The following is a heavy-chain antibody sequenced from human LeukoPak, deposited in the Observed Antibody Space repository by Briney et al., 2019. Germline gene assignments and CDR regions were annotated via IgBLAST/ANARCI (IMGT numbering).Heavy chain of an antibody. D-gene: IGHD3-22*01. CDR1: GGSISGSTYF. J-gene: IGHJ4*02. Sequence: SETLSLTCTVSGGSISGSTYFWGWIRQSPGKGLEWIGEMYLSGTTHSNPSVKSRVTISIDKSKNQFFLNLSSVTAADTAVYYCAGLVGRYSSGLYYYYFDYWGQGTLVTVSS. V-gene: IGHV4-39*07. CDR3: AGLVGRYSSGLYYYYFDY. CDR2: MYLSGTT.